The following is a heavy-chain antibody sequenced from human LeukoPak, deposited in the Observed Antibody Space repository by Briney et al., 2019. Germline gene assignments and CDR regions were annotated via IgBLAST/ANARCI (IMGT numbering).Heavy chain of an antibody. V-gene: IGHV4-38-2*02. Sequence: PSETLSLTCTVSGRSINNGYFWGWIRQPPGKGLEWIASIHHSGTASYNPSLESRVTISVDTSKNQFSLKLSSVTAADTAVYYCARRFHDILTGYYIFDYWGQGTLVTVSS. CDR2: IHHSGTA. J-gene: IGHJ4*02. D-gene: IGHD3-9*01. CDR1: GRSINNGYF. CDR3: ARRFHDILTGYYIFDY.